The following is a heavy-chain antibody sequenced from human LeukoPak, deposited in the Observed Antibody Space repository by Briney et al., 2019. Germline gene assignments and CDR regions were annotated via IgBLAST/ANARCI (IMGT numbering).Heavy chain of an antibody. V-gene: IGHV1-18*04. CDR2: INAYNGNT. CDR1: GYPFTRSV. Sequence: ASVEVSCKAFGYPFTRSVISWLGQSARLEGGGLGGINAYNGNTDYATKLQGRVTMTTDTSTSTAYMELRSLRSDDRAVNYCARVTPGGYEGFDWLENFDYWGQGTLVTVSS. D-gene: IGHD3-9*01. CDR3: ARVTPGGYEGFDWLENFDY. J-gene: IGHJ4*02.